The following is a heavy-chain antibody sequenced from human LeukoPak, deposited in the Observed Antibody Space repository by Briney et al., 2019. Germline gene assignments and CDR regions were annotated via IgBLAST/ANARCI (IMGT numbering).Heavy chain of an antibody. V-gene: IGHV3-48*03. CDR2: MSSSGRII. CDR3: AREAPGYCSGGTCYASGAFDI. CDR1: GFTSSSYE. J-gene: IGHJ3*02. Sequence: GGPLRLSCAASGFTSSSYEMNWVRQAPGKGLEWVSYMSSSGRIIYYADSVKGRFTTSRDNAKNSLYLQMNTLRAEDTAIYYCAREAPGYCSGGTCYASGAFDIWGQGTMVTVSS. D-gene: IGHD2-15*01.